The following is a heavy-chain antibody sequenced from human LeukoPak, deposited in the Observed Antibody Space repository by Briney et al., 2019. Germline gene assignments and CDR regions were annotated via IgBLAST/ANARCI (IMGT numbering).Heavy chain of an antibody. D-gene: IGHD2-21*01. J-gene: IGHJ6*03. CDR3: ARGRIASGAYYYYMDV. Sequence: ASVKVSCKASGYTFTSYYMHWVRHAPGQGLEWMGIINPSGGSTSYAQKFQGRVTMTRDMSTSTVYMELSSLRSEDTAVYYCARGRIASGAYYYYMDVWGKGTTVTVSS. V-gene: IGHV1-46*01. CDR2: INPSGGST. CDR1: GYTFTSYY.